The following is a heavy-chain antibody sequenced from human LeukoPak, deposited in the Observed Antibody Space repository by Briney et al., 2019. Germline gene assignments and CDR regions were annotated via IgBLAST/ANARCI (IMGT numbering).Heavy chain of an antibody. CDR3: ARGTLKAAATDFDY. D-gene: IGHD6-13*01. V-gene: IGHV3-23*01. CDR2: ISGSGGST. J-gene: IGHJ4*02. CDR1: GFTFSSNA. Sequence: GGSLRLSCAAAGFTFSSNAMSWVRQPPGKGLEWVSGISGSGGSTYYADSVKGRFTISRDKSKNTLYLQMNSLRAEDTALYYCARGTLKAAATDFDYWGQGTLVTVSS.